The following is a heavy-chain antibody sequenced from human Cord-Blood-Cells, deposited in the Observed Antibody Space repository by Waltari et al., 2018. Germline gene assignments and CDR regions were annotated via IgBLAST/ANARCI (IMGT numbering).Heavy chain of an antibody. Sequence: QVQLVESGGGVVQPGSSLRLPCAASGFPFSSYGIHWVSQAPGKGLEWVAVISYDGSNKYYADSVKGRFTISRDNSKNTLYLQMNSLRAEDTAVYYCAKSLRLQYYFDYWGQGTLVTVSS. D-gene: IGHD4-4*01. J-gene: IGHJ4*02. CDR2: ISYDGSNK. CDR3: AKSLRLQYYFDY. CDR1: GFPFSSYG. V-gene: IGHV3-30*18.